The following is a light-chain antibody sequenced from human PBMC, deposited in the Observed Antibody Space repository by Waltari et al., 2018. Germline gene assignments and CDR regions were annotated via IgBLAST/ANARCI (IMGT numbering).Light chain of an antibody. CDR2: KAS. J-gene: IGKJ4*01. V-gene: IGKV1-5*03. Sequence: DVPLTHSPSTLSASVGDRVTITCRASESVKNHLAWYQHQPGKAPKVLVHKASRLESGVPSRFSGSGYGTEFTLTISSLEPDDFATYYCHQYNTLPLTFGGGTKVEIK. CDR1: ESVKNH. CDR3: HQYNTLPLT.